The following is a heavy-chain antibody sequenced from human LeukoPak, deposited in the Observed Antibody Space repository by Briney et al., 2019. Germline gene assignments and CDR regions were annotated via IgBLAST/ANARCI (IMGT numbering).Heavy chain of an antibody. V-gene: IGHV4-59*01. D-gene: IGHD6-19*01. Sequence: SETLSLTCTVSGGSSSSYYWSWIRQPPGKGLEWIGYIYYSGSTNYNPSLKSRVIISVDMSKNQFSLKLSSVTAADTAVYYCARMISSGSMAIVYWGQGTLVTVSS. J-gene: IGHJ4*02. CDR3: ARMISSGSMAIVY. CDR2: IYYSGST. CDR1: GGSSSSYY.